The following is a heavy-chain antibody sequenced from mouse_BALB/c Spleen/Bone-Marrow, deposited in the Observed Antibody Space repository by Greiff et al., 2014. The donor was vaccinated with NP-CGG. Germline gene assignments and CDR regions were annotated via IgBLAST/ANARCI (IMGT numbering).Heavy chain of an antibody. CDR3: ARNHRGYYFDY. J-gene: IGHJ2*01. Sequence: QVQLKESGPGLVQPSRSLSITCTVSGFSLTTYGVHWVRQSPGKGLEWLGVIWTGGSTDYNSAFISRLSISKDNSKSQVFFEMNSLQANDTAIYYCARNHRGYYFDYWGQGTTLTVSS. CDR1: GFSLTTYG. D-gene: IGHD3-1*01. V-gene: IGHV2-2*02. CDR2: IWTGGST.